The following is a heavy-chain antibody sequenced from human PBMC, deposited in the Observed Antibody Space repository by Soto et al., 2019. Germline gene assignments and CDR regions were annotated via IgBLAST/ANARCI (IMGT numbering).Heavy chain of an antibody. Sequence: TSETLSLTCTVSGSSIDSSGYYWGWIRQPPGKGLEWIGSMFYGVSTYYNPSLKSRVTVSVDTSKNQFSLNLRSVTAADTAVYYCARLPSRHLVDYWGQGTLVTVSS. CDR2: MFYGVST. V-gene: IGHV4-39*01. CDR1: GSSIDSSGYY. D-gene: IGHD3-3*02. CDR3: ARLPSRHLVDY. J-gene: IGHJ4*02.